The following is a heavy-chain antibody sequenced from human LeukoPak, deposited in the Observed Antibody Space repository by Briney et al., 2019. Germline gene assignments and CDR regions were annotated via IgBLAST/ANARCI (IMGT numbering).Heavy chain of an antibody. CDR1: GFTFSSYA. Sequence: PGGSLRLSCAASGFTFSSYAMHWVRQAPGKGLGWVAVISYDGSNKYYADSMKGRFTISRDNSKNTLYLQMNSLRAEDTAVYYCARDAYTYYYGSGSHFDYWGQGTLVTVSS. CDR3: ARDAYTYYYGSGSHFDY. V-gene: IGHV3-30*04. D-gene: IGHD3-10*01. J-gene: IGHJ4*02. CDR2: ISYDGSNK.